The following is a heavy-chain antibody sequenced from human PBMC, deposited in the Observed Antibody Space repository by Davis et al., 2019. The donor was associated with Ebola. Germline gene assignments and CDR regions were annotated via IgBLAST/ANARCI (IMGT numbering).Heavy chain of an antibody. Sequence: GESLKISCVGSGFTFSTYAMHWVRQAPGKGLEWVALISYDGNKKFYTDSVKGRFTIYSDNSKNTLYLEMDSLRDEDTAIYYCAKGNQAGYPTTFDYWGQGTLVTVSS. D-gene: IGHD3-9*01. V-gene: IGHV3-30-3*01. CDR2: ISYDGNKK. CDR3: AKGNQAGYPTTFDY. J-gene: IGHJ4*02. CDR1: GFTFSTYA.